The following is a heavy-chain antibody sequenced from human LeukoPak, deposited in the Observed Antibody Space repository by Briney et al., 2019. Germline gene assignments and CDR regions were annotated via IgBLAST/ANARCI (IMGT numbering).Heavy chain of an antibody. D-gene: IGHD3-10*01. CDR2: INPSGGSA. CDR1: RYTFTSYF. Sequence: GASVKVSCKASRYTFTSYFIHWVRQAPGQGIEWMGIINPSGGSATYAQKFQGRVAMTRDTSTSTVYMELSSLRSEDTAMYYCARPSGPSFDIWGQGTMVTVSS. J-gene: IGHJ3*02. V-gene: IGHV1-46*01. CDR3: ARPSGPSFDI.